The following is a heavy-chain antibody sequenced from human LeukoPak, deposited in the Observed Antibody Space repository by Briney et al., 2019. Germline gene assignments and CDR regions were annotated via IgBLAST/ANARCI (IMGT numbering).Heavy chain of an antibody. CDR3: ASHTQYSSSPFDY. Sequence: SETLSLTCTVSGGSISSYYWSWIRQPPGKGLEWIGEINHSGSTNYNPSLKSRVTISVDTSKNQFSLKLSSVTAADTAVYYCASHTQYSSSPFDYWGQGTLVTVSS. CDR1: GGSISSYY. J-gene: IGHJ4*02. CDR2: INHSGST. D-gene: IGHD6-13*01. V-gene: IGHV4-34*01.